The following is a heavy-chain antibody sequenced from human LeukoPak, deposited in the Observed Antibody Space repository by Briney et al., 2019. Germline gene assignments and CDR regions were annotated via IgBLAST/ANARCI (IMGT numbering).Heavy chain of an antibody. J-gene: IGHJ5*02. D-gene: IGHD3-22*01. V-gene: IGHV3-74*01. CDR2: INSDGSST. CDR1: GFTFSSYW. CDR3: ARVQAMMVSRGWFDP. Sequence: GGSLRLSCAASGFTFSSYWMHWVRQAPGKGLVWVSRINSDGSSTSYADSVKGRFTISRDNAKNTLYLQMNSLRAGDTAVYYCARVQAMMVSRGWFDPWGREPWSPSPQ.